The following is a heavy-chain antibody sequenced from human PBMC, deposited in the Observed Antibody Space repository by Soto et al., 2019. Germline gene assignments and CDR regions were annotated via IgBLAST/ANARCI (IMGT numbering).Heavy chain of an antibody. CDR1: GFTFSSYD. CDR2: IGTAGDT. D-gene: IGHD3-3*01. V-gene: IGHV3-13*01. CDR3: ARGQTYYDFWSGYYTPYYFDY. Sequence: GGSLRLSCAASGFTFSSYDMHWVRQATGKGLEWVSAIGTAGDTYYPGSVKGRFTISRENAKNSLYLQMNSLRAGDTAVYYCARGQTYYDFWSGYYTPYYFDYWGQGTLVTVSS. J-gene: IGHJ4*02.